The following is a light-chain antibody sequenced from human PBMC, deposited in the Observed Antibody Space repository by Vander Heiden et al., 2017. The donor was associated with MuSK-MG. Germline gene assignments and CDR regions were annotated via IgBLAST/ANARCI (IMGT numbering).Light chain of an antibody. CDR3: KQYVGSPWT. CDR1: QSVGSNY. V-gene: IGKV3-20*01. CDR2: RTS. J-gene: IGKJ1*01. Sequence: SLSPGERATLYCRASQSVGSNYLAWYQQKPGQAPSLLIYRTSSRATGNPDRFSGSGSGTDFTLTISRLEPEDFAVYYCKQYVGSPWTFGQGTKVEIK.